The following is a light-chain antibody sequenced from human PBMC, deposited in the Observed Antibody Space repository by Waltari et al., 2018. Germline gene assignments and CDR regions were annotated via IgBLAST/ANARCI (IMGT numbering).Light chain of an antibody. CDR3: QQYDTTPLT. J-gene: IGKJ4*01. CDR1: QSLLFSSNNKNY. V-gene: IGKV4-1*01. CDR2: WAS. Sequence: DIVMTQSPDSLAVSLGDRATINCKSSQSLLFSSNNKNYLAWYHQKPGQPPKLLIYWASIRESGVPDRFSGSGSGTDFTLTISSLQAEDVAVYYCQQYDTTPLTFGGGTKVEIK.